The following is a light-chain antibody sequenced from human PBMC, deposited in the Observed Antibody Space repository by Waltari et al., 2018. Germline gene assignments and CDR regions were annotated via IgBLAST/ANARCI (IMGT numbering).Light chain of an antibody. J-gene: IGKJ1*01. CDR1: QSVSRY. CDR2: DAS. CDR3: QKYGSLPAT. V-gene: IGKV3-20*01. Sequence: EIVLTQSPGTLSLSPGESATLSCRASQSVSRYLVWYQQKPGQAPRLLIYDASTRATGIPDRFSGSGSGTDFSLTISRLEPEDFAVYYCQKYGSLPATFGQGTKVEIK.